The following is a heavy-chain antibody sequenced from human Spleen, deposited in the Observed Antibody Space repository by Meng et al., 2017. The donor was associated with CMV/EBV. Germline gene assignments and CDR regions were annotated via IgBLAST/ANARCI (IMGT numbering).Heavy chain of an antibody. CDR1: GGTFSSYA. CDR2: IIPIFGTA. V-gene: IGHV1-69*05. J-gene: IGHJ6*02. Sequence: SVKVSCKASGGTFSSYAISWVRQAPGQGLEWMGGIIPIFGTANYAQKFQGRVTITTDESTSTAYMELSSLRSEDTAVYYCARPQYSGSTGYGMDVWGQGTTVTVSS. D-gene: IGHD1-26*01. CDR3: ARPQYSGSTGYGMDV.